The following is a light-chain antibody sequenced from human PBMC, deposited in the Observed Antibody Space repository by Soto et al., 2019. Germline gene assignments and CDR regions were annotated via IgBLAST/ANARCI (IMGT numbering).Light chain of an antibody. V-gene: IGLV1-40*01. J-gene: IGLJ1*01. CDR3: QSYDSSLSGSRV. CDR1: SSNIGAGYD. Sequence: QSVLTQPPSVSGARGQRVTISCTGSSSNIGAGYDVHWYQQLPGTAPKLLIYGNSNRPSGVPDRFSGSKSGTSASLVITGLQAEDEADYYCQSYDSSLSGSRVFGTGTKLTVL. CDR2: GNS.